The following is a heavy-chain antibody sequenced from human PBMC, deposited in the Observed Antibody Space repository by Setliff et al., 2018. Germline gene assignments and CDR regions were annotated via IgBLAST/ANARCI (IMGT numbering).Heavy chain of an antibody. CDR2: IDLYNAGT. D-gene: IGHD6-6*01. CDR1: GFPFNTYD. CDR3: AMSSWPGRPNDFDL. V-gene: IGHV1-18*01. J-gene: IGHJ3*01. Sequence: ASVKVSCKASGFPFNTYDINWVRQAPGQGLEWLGRIDLYNAGTTYAEKMETKVTMTVDTSSNIGYMELRSLTSDDTGIYFCAMSSWPGRPNDFDLWGQGTEVTVSS.